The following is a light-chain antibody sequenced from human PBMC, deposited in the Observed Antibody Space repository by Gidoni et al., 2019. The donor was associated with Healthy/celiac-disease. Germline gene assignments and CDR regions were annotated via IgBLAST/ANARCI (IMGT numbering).Light chain of an antibody. CDR2: KAS. CDR1: QSISSW. CDR3: QQLGT. J-gene: IGKJ2*01. Sequence: DIQMTQSPSTLSASVGDRVTITCRASQSISSWLAWYQQKPGKAPKHLIYKASSLESGVPSRFSGSGSGTEFTLTISSLQPDDFATYYCQQLGTFXQXTKLEIK. V-gene: IGKV1-5*03.